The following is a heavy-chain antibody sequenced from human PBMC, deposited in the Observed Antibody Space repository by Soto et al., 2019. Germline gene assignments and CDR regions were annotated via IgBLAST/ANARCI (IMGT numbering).Heavy chain of an antibody. CDR1: VGSIRGSSSY. CDR2: IYYSGST. D-gene: IGHD3-3*01. V-gene: IGHV4-39*01. J-gene: IGHJ6*02. CDR3: ATDGPRDFDYYYYGMDV. Sequence: SETLSLTCTVSVGSIRGSSSYWGWFRQPQGKGLEWIGSIYYSGSTYYNPSLKSRVTISVDTSKNQFSLKLSSVTAADTAVYYCATDGPRDFDYYYYGMDVWGQGTTVTVSS.